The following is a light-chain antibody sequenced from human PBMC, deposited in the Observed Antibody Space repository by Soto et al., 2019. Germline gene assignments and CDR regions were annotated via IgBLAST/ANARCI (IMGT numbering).Light chain of an antibody. Sequence: QSALTQPASVSGSPGQSITISCTGTSGDIGSYNRVSWYQQHPGKAPKLIIYEVTDRPSGVSNRFSGSKSGNTASPTISGLQAEDEAEYYCSSYTNINTRACVFGTETKVTVL. V-gene: IGLV2-14*01. CDR2: EVT. CDR1: SGDIGSYNR. CDR3: SSYTNINTRACV. J-gene: IGLJ1*01.